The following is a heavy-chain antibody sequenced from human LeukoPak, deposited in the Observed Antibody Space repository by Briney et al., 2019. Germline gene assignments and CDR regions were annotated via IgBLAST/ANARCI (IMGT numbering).Heavy chain of an antibody. D-gene: IGHD1-1*01. CDR2: MYHSEST. V-gene: IGHV4-4*02. CDR1: GGSISSSNW. J-gene: IGHJ4*02. Sequence: SETLSLTCAVPGGSISSSNWWSWVRQPPGKGLEWIGEMYHSESTNYNPSLKSRVTISVDTSKNQLSLKLSSVTAADTAVYYCARGVGLTQGGTFDYWGQGTLVTVSS. CDR3: ARGVGLTQGGTFDY.